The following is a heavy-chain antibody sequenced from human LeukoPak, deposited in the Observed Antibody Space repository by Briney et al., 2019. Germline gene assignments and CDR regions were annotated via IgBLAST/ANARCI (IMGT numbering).Heavy chain of an antibody. CDR1: GFTLDDYG. CDR3: ARGEGDGNFNY. D-gene: IGHD1-26*01. CDR2: INWNGGGT. J-gene: IGHJ4*02. Sequence: GGSLRLSCAASGFTLDDYGMSWVRQAPGKGLEWVSGINWNGGGTGYADSVKGRFTVSRDNAKNSLYLQMNSLRAEDTALYYCARGEGDGNFNYWGQGTLVTVSS. V-gene: IGHV3-20*04.